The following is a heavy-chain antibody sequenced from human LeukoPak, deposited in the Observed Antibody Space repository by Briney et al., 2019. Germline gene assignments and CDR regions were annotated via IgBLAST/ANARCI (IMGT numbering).Heavy chain of an antibody. Sequence: GGSLRLSCAAFGFTFSNAWMSWVRQAPGKGLEWVGRIKSKTDGGTTDYAAPVKGRFTISRDDSKNTLYLQMNSLKTEDTAVYYCTTVGYYDSSGYHDYWGQGTLVTVSS. CDR3: TTVGYYDSSGYHDY. CDR2: IKSKTDGGTT. J-gene: IGHJ4*02. V-gene: IGHV3-15*01. CDR1: GFTFSNAW. D-gene: IGHD3-22*01.